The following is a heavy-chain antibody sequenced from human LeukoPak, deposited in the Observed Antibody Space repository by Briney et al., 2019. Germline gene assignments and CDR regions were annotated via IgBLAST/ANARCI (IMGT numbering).Heavy chain of an antibody. CDR2: IYYTGST. V-gene: IGHV4-59*08. Sequence: PSETLSLTCNVSGGSVTSYYYNWIRQPPGKGLEWIGYIYYTGSTNSNPSLKSRLTISLDTSKKQFSLKLSSVTAADTAIYYCASSYFYDGNRYFDYWGQGALVTVSS. CDR3: ASSYFYDGNRYFDY. D-gene: IGHD3-22*01. J-gene: IGHJ4*02. CDR1: GGSVTSYY.